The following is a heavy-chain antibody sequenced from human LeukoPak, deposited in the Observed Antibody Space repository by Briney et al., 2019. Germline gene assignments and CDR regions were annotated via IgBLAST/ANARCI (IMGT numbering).Heavy chain of an antibody. J-gene: IGHJ3*02. V-gene: IGHV3-21*01. CDR3: ARSAPHRDIVVVPAPHSAFDI. CDR1: GFTFSSYS. Sequence: PGGSLRLSCAASGFTFSSYSMNWVRQAPGKGLEWVSSISSSSSYIYYADSVKGRFTISRDNAKNSLYLQMNSLRAEDTAVYYCARSAPHRDIVVVPAPHSAFDIWGQGTMVTVSS. CDR2: ISSSSSYI. D-gene: IGHD2-2*01.